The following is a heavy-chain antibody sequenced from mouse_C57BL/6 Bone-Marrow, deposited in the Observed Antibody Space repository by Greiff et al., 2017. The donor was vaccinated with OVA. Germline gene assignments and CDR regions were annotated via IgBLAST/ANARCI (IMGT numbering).Heavy chain of an antibody. CDR3: ARELRYYYAMDY. CDR1: GYTFTDYY. J-gene: IGHJ4*01. Sequence: QVQLQQSGAELVRPGASVKLSCKASGYTFTDYYINWVKQRPGQGLEWIVRIYPGSGNTYYNEKFKGKATLTAEKSSSTAYMQLSSLTSEDSAVYFCARELRYYYAMDYWGQGTSVTVSS. CDR2: IYPGSGNT. V-gene: IGHV1-76*01.